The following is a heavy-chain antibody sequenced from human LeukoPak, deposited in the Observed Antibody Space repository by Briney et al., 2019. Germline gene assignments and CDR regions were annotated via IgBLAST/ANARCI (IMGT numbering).Heavy chain of an antibody. V-gene: IGHV1-3*01. Sequence: GASVKVTCKASGYTFTSYAMHWVRQAPGQRLEWMGWINAGNGNTKYSQKLQGRVTMTTDTSTSTAYVELRSLRSDDTAVYYCARQDYYDSSGYDFDYWGQGTLVTVSS. J-gene: IGHJ4*02. CDR1: GYTFTSYA. CDR2: INAGNGNT. CDR3: ARQDYYDSSGYDFDY. D-gene: IGHD3-22*01.